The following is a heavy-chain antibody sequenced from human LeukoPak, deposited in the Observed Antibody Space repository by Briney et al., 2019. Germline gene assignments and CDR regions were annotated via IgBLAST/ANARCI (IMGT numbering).Heavy chain of an antibody. D-gene: IGHD6-13*01. Sequence: GGSLRLSCAASGFTFSSYAMSWVRQAPGKGLEWVSAISGSGGSTYYADSVKGRFTISRDNSKNTLYLQMNSLRAEDTAVYYCAKRGGFSWYENWFDPWGQGTLVTVSS. CDR1: GFTFSSYA. V-gene: IGHV3-23*01. CDR2: ISGSGGST. J-gene: IGHJ5*02. CDR3: AKRGGFSWYENWFDP.